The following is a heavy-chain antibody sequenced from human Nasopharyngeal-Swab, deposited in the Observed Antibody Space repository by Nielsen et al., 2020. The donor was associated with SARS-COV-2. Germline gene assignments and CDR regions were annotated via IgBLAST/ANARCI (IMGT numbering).Heavy chain of an antibody. Sequence: WIRQPPGKGLEWVSSISSSSYIYYADSVKGRFTISRDNAKNSLYLQMNSLRAEDTAVYYCARDHGDYGAFDIWGQGTTVTVSS. CDR3: ARDHGDYGAFDI. CDR2: ISSSSYI. D-gene: IGHD4-17*01. J-gene: IGHJ3*02. V-gene: IGHV3-69-1*01.